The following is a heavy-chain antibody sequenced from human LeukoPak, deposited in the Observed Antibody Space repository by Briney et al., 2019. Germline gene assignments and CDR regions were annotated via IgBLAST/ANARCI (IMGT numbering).Heavy chain of an antibody. CDR2: ISGSGSGT. Sequence: PGGSLRLSCAASGFTFSTYAMSWVRQAPGKGLEWVSVISGSGSGTYYADSVKGRFTISRDNSKNTLYLQMNSLRAEDTAVYYCANPHQLVPGYSGYAQFGYWGQGTLVTVSS. J-gene: IGHJ4*02. CDR3: ANPHQLVPGYSGYAQFGY. CDR1: GFTFSTYA. V-gene: IGHV3-23*01. D-gene: IGHD5-12*01.